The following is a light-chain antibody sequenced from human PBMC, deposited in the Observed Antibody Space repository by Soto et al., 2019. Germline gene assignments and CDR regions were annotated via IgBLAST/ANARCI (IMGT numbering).Light chain of an antibody. J-gene: IGLJ2*01. Sequence: QSALTQPASVSASPGQSITIPCTGTSSDVGSYNLVSWFQQHPGKVPKLLIYEGTKRPSGLSDRFSGSKSGNTASLTISGLQAEDEADYYCSSYTSSSTVVFGGGTQLTVL. CDR2: EGT. V-gene: IGLV2-14*02. CDR3: SSYTSSSTVV. CDR1: SSDVGSYNL.